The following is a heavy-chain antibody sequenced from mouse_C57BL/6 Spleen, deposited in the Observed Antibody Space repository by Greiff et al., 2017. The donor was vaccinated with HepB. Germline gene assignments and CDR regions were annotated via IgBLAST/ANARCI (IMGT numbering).Heavy chain of an antibody. CDR3: ARRGPYYSNYGFAY. D-gene: IGHD2-5*01. Sequence: VQLQQSGPELVKPGASVKIPCKASGYTFTDYNMDWVKQSHGKSLEWIGDINPNNGGTIYNQKFKGKATLTVDKSSSTAYMELRSLTSEDTAVYYCARRGPYYSNYGFAYWGQGTLVTVSA. CDR1: GYTFTDYN. V-gene: IGHV1-18*01. J-gene: IGHJ3*01. CDR2: INPNNGGT.